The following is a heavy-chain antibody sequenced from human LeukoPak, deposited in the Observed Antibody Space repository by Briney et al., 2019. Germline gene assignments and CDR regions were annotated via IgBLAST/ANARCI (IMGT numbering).Heavy chain of an antibody. CDR2: INPGTGET. J-gene: IGHJ4*02. V-gene: IGHV1-3*01. CDR3: ARDSSGWQYYSDY. CDR1: GYTFKSYL. Sequence: ASVKVSCKASGYTFKSYLMHWVRQAPGQSLEWMGWINPGTGETKYSQTFQGRVTIISDTSAGTAYMELSSLRFEDTAVYYCARDSSGWQYYSDYWGQGTLVTVSS. D-gene: IGHD6-19*01.